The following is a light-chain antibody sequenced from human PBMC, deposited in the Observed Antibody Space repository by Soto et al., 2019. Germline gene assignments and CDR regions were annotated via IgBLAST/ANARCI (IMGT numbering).Light chain of an antibody. Sequence: EIVLTQSPRTLSLSRWDRATHFCRASQSVSSSRLAWYRQKPGQAPRLLIYGASSRATGIPDRFSGSGSGTEFTLTISSLQSEDFAVYYCQQYNNWPPITFGQGTRLEIK. CDR1: QSVSSS. CDR3: QQYNNWPPIT. V-gene: IGKV3D-15*01. CDR2: GAS. J-gene: IGKJ5*01.